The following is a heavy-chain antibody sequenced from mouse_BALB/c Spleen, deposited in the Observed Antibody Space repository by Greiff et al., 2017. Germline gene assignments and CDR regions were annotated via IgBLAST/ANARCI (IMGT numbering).Heavy chain of an antibody. CDR1: GFSLTGYG. D-gene: IGHD3-1*01. CDR2: IWGDGST. V-gene: IGHV2-6-7*01. CDR3: ARVRGYEGFAY. J-gene: IGHJ3*01. Sequence: VQLQESGPGLVAPSQSLSITCTVSGFSLTGYGVNWVRQPPGKGLEWLGMIWGDGSTDYNSALKSRLSISKDNSKSQVFLKMNSLQTDDTARYYCARVRGYEGFAYWGQGTLVTVSA.